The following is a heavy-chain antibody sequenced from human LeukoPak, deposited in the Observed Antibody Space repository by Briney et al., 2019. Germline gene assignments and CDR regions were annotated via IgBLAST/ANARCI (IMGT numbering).Heavy chain of an antibody. Sequence: SVKVSCKASGGTFSSYAISWVRQAPGQGLEWMGGIIPIFGTANYAQKFQGRVTITTDESTSTAYMELSSLRSEDTAVYYCAMGLYYYDSSGYYYAGFDYWGQGTLVTVSS. V-gene: IGHV1-69*05. J-gene: IGHJ4*02. CDR1: GGTFSSYA. CDR2: IIPIFGTA. CDR3: AMGLYYYDSSGYYYAGFDY. D-gene: IGHD3-22*01.